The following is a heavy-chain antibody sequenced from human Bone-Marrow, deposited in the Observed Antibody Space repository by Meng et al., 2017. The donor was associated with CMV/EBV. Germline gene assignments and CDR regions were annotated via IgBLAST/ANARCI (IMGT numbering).Heavy chain of an antibody. Sequence: ASVKVSCKASGYTFTSYGISWVRQAPGQGLEWMGWISAYNGNTNYTQKLQGRVTMTTDTSTSTAYMELSSLRSEDTAVYYCARGPLGVYFDYWGEGTLVTVSS. CDR3: ARGPLGVYFDY. CDR1: GYTFTSYG. CDR2: ISAYNGNT. J-gene: IGHJ4*02. V-gene: IGHV1-18*01. D-gene: IGHD3-16*01.